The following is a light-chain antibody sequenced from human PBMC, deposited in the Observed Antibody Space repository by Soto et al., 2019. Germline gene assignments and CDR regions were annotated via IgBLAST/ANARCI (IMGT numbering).Light chain of an antibody. CDR3: QQYNSYPWT. V-gene: IGKV1-5*03. CDR2: KAS. CDR1: QTISTW. Sequence: DNPNTQSPSPPSSSLCAPIPNTCRASQTISTWLAWYQQKPGKAPNLLIYKASSLESGVPSRFSGSGSGTEFTLTIASLQPDDFATYYCQQYNSYPWTFGQGTKVDIK. J-gene: IGKJ1*01.